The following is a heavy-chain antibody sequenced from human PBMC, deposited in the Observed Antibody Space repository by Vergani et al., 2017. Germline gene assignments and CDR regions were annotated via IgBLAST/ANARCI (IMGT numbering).Heavy chain of an antibody. J-gene: IGHJ4*02. CDR3: ARDLPPIQQWPYFDY. CDR2: INHSGST. Sequence: QVQLQQWGAGLLKPSETLSLTCAVYGGSFSGYYWSWIRQPPGKGLEWIGEINHSGSTNYNPSLKSRVTISVDTSKNQFSLKLSSVTAADTAVYYCARDLPPIQQWPYFDYWGQGTLVTVSS. CDR1: GGSFSGYY. D-gene: IGHD6-19*01. V-gene: IGHV4-34*01.